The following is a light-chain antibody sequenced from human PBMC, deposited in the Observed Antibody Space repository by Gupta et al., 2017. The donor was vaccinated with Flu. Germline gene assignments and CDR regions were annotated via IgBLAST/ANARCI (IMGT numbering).Light chain of an antibody. V-gene: IGKV3-15*01. CDR3: QKYNNWPPYS. Sequence: EIVMTHSPATLPVSPGDRATLPCRASQSVSSNLAWYQQKPGQAPRLLIYGASTRATGIPARFSGSGSGTEFTLTISSLQSEDFAVYYCQKYNNWPPYSFGQGTKLEIK. CDR2: GAS. CDR1: QSVSSN. J-gene: IGKJ2*03.